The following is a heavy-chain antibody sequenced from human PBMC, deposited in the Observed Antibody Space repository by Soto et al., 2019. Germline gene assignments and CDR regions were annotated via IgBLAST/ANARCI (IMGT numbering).Heavy chain of an antibody. CDR3: AILQFSRWFDP. Sequence: TSETLSLTCAVYGGSFSGYYWSWIRQPPGKGLEWIGEINHSGSTNYNPSLKSRVTISVDTSKNQFSLKLSSVTAADTAVYYCAILQFSRWFDPWGQGTLVTVSS. CDR2: INHSGST. J-gene: IGHJ5*02. CDR1: GGSFSGYY. V-gene: IGHV4-34*01.